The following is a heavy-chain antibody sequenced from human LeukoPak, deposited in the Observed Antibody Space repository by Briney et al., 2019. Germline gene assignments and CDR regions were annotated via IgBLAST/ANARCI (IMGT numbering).Heavy chain of an antibody. D-gene: IGHD3-10*01. CDR1: GGSISSGDYY. Sequence: SETLSLTCTVSGGSISSGDYYWSWIRQPPGKGLEWIGYIYYSGSTYYNPSLKSRVTISVDTSKNQFSLKLSSVTAADTAVYYCARVRRSGVMVRGPGYYFDYWGQGTLVTVSS. CDR2: IYYSGST. CDR3: ARVRRSGVMVRGPGYYFDY. J-gene: IGHJ4*02. V-gene: IGHV4-30-4*01.